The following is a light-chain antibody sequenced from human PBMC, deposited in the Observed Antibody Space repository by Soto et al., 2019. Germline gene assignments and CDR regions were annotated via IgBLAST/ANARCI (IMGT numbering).Light chain of an antibody. J-gene: IGKJ5*01. CDR1: QSVGSY. CDR3: KQRSNRRPIT. V-gene: IGKV3-11*01. Sequence: EAGVTQSPVTVSLSPGERATLSFRASQSVGSYLAWYQQKPGQAPRLLIYDASSRAPGVPARFSGSGSGTDFTLTISSLEPEDFAVYYCKQRSNRRPITVGPGTRLEIK. CDR2: DAS.